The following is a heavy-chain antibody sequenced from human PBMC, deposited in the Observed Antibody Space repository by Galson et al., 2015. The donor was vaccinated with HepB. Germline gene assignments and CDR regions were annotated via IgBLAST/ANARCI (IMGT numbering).Heavy chain of an antibody. Sequence: SLRLSCAASGFPFSDYYMSWIRQAPGKGLEWVSYISSSSSYTNYADSVKGRFTISRDNAKNSLYLQMNSLRAEDTAVYYCARLGQLWSPIDYWGQGTLVTVSS. CDR1: GFPFSDYY. V-gene: IGHV3-11*06. CDR2: ISSSSSYT. CDR3: ARLGQLWSPIDY. D-gene: IGHD5-18*01. J-gene: IGHJ4*02.